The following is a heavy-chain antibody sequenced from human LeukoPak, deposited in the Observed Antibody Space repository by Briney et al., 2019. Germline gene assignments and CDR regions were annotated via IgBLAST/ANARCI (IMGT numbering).Heavy chain of an antibody. CDR1: GFTFDHYA. CDR2: ISWNSGSI. J-gene: IGHJ3*02. Sequence: SLRLSCAASGFTFDHYAMLWLRRAPGKGLEGVSDISWNSGSIGYADSVKGRFTISRDNAKNSLYLQMNSLRAEDTALYYCAKDMSYDSTGTRNGAFDIWGQGTMVTVSS. D-gene: IGHD1-14*01. V-gene: IGHV3-9*01. CDR3: AKDMSYDSTGTRNGAFDI.